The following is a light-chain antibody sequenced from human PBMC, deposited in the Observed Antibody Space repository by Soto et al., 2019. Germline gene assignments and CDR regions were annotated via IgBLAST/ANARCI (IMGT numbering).Light chain of an antibody. V-gene: IGLV1-44*01. CDR3: AAWDDSLSEYV. Sequence: QSVLTQSPSVSGTPGQRVTSSCSGSSSNIGSNIVNWYQELPGRAPRLLIYTNDQRPSGVPDRISGSKSGTTASLAISGLQSEDETDYYCAAWDDSLSEYVFGTGTKVTVL. CDR1: SSNIGSNI. CDR2: TND. J-gene: IGLJ1*01.